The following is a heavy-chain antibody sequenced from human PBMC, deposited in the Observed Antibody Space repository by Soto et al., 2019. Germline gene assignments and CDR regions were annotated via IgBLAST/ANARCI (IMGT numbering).Heavy chain of an antibody. Sequence: GGSLRLPCAASGFTFSSYSMNWVRQAPGKGLEWVSSISSSSSYIYYADSVKGRFTISRDNAKNSLYLQMNSLRAEDTAVYYCARGSYDFWSGYLVVFDYWGQGTLVTVSS. CDR2: ISSSSSYI. V-gene: IGHV3-21*01. CDR1: GFTFSSYS. D-gene: IGHD3-3*01. CDR3: ARGSYDFWSGYLVVFDY. J-gene: IGHJ4*02.